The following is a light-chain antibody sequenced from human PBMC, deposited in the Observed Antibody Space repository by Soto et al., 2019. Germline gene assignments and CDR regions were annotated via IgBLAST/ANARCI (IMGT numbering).Light chain of an antibody. V-gene: IGKV3-11*01. CDR2: DAS. CDR3: QQRSNWPSIT. Sequence: EIVLTQSPGTLSLSPGARAPLSCRASQSLGGSLAWYQQKPGQAPRLLIYDASNRATGIPARFSGSGSGTDFTLTISSLEPEDFAVYYCQQRSNWPSITFGQGTRLEIK. CDR1: QSLGGS. J-gene: IGKJ5*01.